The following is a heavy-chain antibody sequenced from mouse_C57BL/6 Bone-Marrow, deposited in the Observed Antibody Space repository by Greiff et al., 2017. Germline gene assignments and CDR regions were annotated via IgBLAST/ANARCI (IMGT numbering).Heavy chain of an antibody. CDR3: TRIAY. J-gene: IGHJ3*01. CDR1: GFNIKDDY. CDR2: IDPENGDT. V-gene: IGHV14-4*01. Sequence: VQLKESGAELVRPGASVKLSCTASGFNIKDDYMHWVKQRPEQGLEWIGWIDPENGDTEYASKFQGKATITVDTSSNTAYLQLSSLTAEDTAVYYCTRIAYWGQGTLVTVSA.